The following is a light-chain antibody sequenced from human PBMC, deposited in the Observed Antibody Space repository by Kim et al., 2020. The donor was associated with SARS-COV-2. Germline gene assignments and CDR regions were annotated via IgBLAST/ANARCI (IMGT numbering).Light chain of an antibody. V-gene: IGKV3-20*01. CDR2: GAT. J-gene: IGKJ2*01. CDR3: HQYGTSPYT. Sequence: SLSPGDRANLSCRASQSISGSLGWYQQKSGQAPRVLIYGATYRATGIPDRFSGSGSGTDFTLTVSRLEPEDFAVYYCHQYGTSPYTFGQGTKLEI. CDR1: QSISGS.